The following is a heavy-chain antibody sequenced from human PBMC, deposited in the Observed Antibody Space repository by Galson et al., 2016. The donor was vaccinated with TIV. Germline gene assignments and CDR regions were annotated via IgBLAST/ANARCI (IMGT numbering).Heavy chain of an antibody. J-gene: IGHJ3*02. CDR2: IIPLLGRP. D-gene: IGHD3-22*01. CDR1: GDTFSSFS. Sequence: SVKVSCKASGDTFSSFSIIWVRQAPGQGLEWMGRIIPLLGRPDHAQKFQGRVTITADISTDTAYLELSSLRSEDTAIYYCARWSSSCYNDLMSFAFDIWGQGTTVTVSS. V-gene: IGHV1-69*02. CDR3: ARWSSSCYNDLMSFAFDI.